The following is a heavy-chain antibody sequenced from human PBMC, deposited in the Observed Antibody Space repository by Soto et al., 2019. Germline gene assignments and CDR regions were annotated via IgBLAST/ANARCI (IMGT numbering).Heavy chain of an antibody. CDR3: AREKCSSNNCYLVGYYGMDV. CDR1: GGSISTYY. Sequence: PSETLSLTCTVSGGSISTYYWSWIRQPPGKGLEWIGYIYYSGSTSYNPSLKSRVTISVDNAKNSVYLQMNSLRGEDSAVYFCAREKCSSNNCYLVGYYGMDVWGQGTTVTVS. D-gene: IGHD2-2*01. V-gene: IGHV4-59*12. CDR2: IYYSGST. J-gene: IGHJ6*02.